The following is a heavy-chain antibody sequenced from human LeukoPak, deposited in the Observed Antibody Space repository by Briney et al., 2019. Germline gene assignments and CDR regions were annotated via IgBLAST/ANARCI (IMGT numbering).Heavy chain of an antibody. V-gene: IGHV3-30-3*01. CDR3: AKGEVGGDTAIN. J-gene: IGHJ4*02. D-gene: IGHD5-18*01. Sequence: PGRSLRLSCAASGFTFSSYAMHWVRQAPGKGLEWVAVISYDGSNKYYADSVKGRFTISRDNSKNTLYLQMNSLRAEDTAVYYCAKGEVGGDTAINWGQGTLVTVSS. CDR2: ISYDGSNK. CDR1: GFTFSSYA.